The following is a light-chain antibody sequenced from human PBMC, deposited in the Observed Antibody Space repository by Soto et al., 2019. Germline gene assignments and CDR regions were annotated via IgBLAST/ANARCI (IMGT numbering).Light chain of an antibody. J-gene: IGKJ4*01. CDR3: QQYHSYPVT. CDR1: QGINDF. V-gene: IGKV1-16*02. CDR2: AAS. Sequence: DIPMTQSPSSLSASVGDTVTITCRASQGINDFLAWFQQKPGKAPKSLISAASSLQSGVPSKCSGSGSDRDFPLTISSLQPEDSATYYCQQYHSYPVTFGGGTKVEIK.